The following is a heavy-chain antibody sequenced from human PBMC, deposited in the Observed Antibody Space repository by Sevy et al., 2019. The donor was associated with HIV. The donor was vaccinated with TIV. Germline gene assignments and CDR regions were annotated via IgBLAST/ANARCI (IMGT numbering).Heavy chain of an antibody. CDR3: ARGYYYGSGSYYPPDY. J-gene: IGHJ4*02. Sequence: ASVKVSCKAPGGSFSNFAYIWVRQAPGQGLEWMGMIIPIFGAPNYAQKFQDRVTITADESTNTAYMELSGLISDDTAVYYCARGYYYGSGSYYPPDYWGQGTLVTVSS. D-gene: IGHD3-10*01. CDR1: GGSFSNFA. V-gene: IGHV1-69*13. CDR2: IIPIFGAP.